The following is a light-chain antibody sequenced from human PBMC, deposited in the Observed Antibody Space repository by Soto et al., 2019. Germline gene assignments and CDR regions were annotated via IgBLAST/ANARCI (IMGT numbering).Light chain of an antibody. CDR2: DAS. Sequence: EIVLTQSPATLSLSPGERATLSCRASQSVSSYLAWYQQKPGQAPRLLFYDASNRATGIPARFSGSGSGTDFTLTISSLEPEDFAVYYCQHRSNWPPYTFGQGTKLEIK. CDR1: QSVSSY. CDR3: QHRSNWPPYT. J-gene: IGKJ2*01. V-gene: IGKV3-11*01.